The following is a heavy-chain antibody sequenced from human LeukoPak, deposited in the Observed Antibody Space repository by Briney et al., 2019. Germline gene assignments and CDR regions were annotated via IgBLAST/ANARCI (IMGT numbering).Heavy chain of an antibody. V-gene: IGHV4-39*01. Sequence: SGTLSLTCTVSGGSISDSSYYWGWIRQPPGKGLEWIGTIFYSGSAYYSPSLKSRVTMFVDTSKNQFSLKLSSVTAADTAVYYCARRGGYYGSGRTYWFDPWGLGTLVTVSS. J-gene: IGHJ5*02. CDR2: IFYSGSA. CDR3: ARRGGYYGSGRTYWFDP. D-gene: IGHD3-10*01. CDR1: GGSISDSSYY.